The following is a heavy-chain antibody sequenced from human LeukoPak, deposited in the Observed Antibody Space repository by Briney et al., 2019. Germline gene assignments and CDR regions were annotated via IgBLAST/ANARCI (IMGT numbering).Heavy chain of an antibody. V-gene: IGHV3-7*01. J-gene: IGHJ3*02. CDR3: TRDVREAYDI. CDR2: MNPDGSQK. D-gene: IGHD3-16*01. Sequence: GGSLRLSCEASGFRFGGFWMNWVRRAPGKGPERVANMNPDGSQKLYVDSVKGRFTISRDNAKNSLYLQMNSLRVEDMAVYYCTRDVREAYDIWGHGTMVTVSS. CDR1: GFRFGGFW.